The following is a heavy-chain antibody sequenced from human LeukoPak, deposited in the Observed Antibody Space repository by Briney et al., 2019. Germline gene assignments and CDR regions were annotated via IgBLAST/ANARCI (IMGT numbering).Heavy chain of an antibody. J-gene: IGHJ3*02. V-gene: IGHV3-21*01. Sequence: GGSLRLSCAASGITFITYSMNWVRQAPGKGLEWVASIRSSSTYIYYADSVKGRFTISRDNAKNSLYLQMNSLRAEDTAVYYCARANYCGGDCYSGAFDIWGQGTMVTVSS. D-gene: IGHD2-21*02. CDR3: ARANYCGGDCYSGAFDI. CDR2: IRSSSTYI. CDR1: GITFITYS.